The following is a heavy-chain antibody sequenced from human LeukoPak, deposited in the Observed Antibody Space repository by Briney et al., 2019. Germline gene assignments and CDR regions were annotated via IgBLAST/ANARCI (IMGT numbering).Heavy chain of an antibody. V-gene: IGHV3-30*04. CDR2: ISYDGSNK. Sequence: GGSLRLSCAASGFTFSSYAMHWVRQAPGKGLEWVAVISYDGSNKYYADSVNGRFTISRDNSKNTLYLQMNSLRAEDTAVYYCARVGHDSSGYYYFDYWGQGTLVTVSS. CDR3: ARVGHDSSGYYYFDY. CDR1: GFTFSSYA. J-gene: IGHJ4*02. D-gene: IGHD3-22*01.